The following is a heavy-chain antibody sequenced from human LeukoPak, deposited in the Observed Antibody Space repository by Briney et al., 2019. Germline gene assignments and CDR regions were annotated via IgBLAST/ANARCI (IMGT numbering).Heavy chain of an antibody. J-gene: IGHJ4*02. CDR1: GYTFTGYY. D-gene: IGHD2-2*01. CDR3: ARASFISKYCSSTSCSLEY. Sequence: ASVKVSCKASGYTFTGYYMHWVRQAPGQGLEWMGWINPNGGGTNYAQKFQGRVTMTRDASISTAYMELSRLRSDDTAVYYCARASFISKYCSSTSCSLEYWGQGTLVTVSS. CDR2: INPNGGGT. V-gene: IGHV1-2*02.